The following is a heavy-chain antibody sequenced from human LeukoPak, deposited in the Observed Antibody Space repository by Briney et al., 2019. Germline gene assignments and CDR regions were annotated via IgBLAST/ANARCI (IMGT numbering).Heavy chain of an antibody. D-gene: IGHD3-22*01. CDR3: ATTYYYDSSGYYFSWYFDL. V-gene: IGHV4-59*01. J-gene: IGHJ2*01. CDR1: GGSISSYY. CDR2: IYYSGST. Sequence: KPSETLSLTCTVSGGSISSYYWSWIRQPPGKGLEWIGYIYYSGSTNYNPSLKSRVTISVDTSKNQFSLKLSSVTAADTAVYYCATTYYYDSSGYYFSWYFDLWGRGTLVTVSS.